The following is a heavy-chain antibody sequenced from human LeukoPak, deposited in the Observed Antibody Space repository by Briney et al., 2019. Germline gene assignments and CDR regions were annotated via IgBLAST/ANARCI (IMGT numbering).Heavy chain of an antibody. D-gene: IGHD3-10*02. J-gene: IGHJ6*04. CDR2: LNSDGSST. CDR1: GFTFSNYW. Sequence: GGSLRLSCAPSGFTFSNYWMHWVRQAPGKGLVWVSRLNSDGSSTNYADSVKGRFTISRDNAKNSLYLQMNSLRAEDTAVYYCAELGITMIGGVWGKGTTVTISS. V-gene: IGHV3-74*01. CDR3: AELGITMIGGV.